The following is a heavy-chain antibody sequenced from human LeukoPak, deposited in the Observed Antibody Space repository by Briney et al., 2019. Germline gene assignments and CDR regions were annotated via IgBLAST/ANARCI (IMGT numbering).Heavy chain of an antibody. CDR3: ARGRGLDY. CDR2: IKHDGSEK. CDR1: GFTFSSFW. V-gene: IGHV3-7*05. D-gene: IGHD3-10*01. Sequence: GGSLRLSCAASGFTFSSFWMSWVRQAPGKRLEWVANIKHDGSEKYYVDSVKGRFTISRDNAKNSLYLQMNSLRDEDTAVYYCARGRGLDYWGQGTLVTVSS. J-gene: IGHJ4*02.